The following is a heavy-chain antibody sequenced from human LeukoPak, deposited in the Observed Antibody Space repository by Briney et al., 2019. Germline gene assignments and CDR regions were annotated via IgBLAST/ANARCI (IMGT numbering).Heavy chain of an antibody. CDR3: ARDSSSWSGDFDY. Sequence: SETLSITCTVSGGSISSYYWSWIRQPPGKGLEWIGYIYYSGSTNYNPSLKSRVTISVDTSKNQFSLKLSSVTAADTAVYYCARDSSSWSGDFDYWGQGTLVTVSS. J-gene: IGHJ4*02. CDR1: GGSISSYY. CDR2: IYYSGST. D-gene: IGHD6-13*01. V-gene: IGHV4-59*01.